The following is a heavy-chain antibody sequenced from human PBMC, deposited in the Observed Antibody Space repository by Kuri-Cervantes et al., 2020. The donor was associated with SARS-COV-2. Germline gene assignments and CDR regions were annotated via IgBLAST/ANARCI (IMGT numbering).Heavy chain of an antibody. CDR2: TSYDGSNK. D-gene: IGHD5-18*01. CDR1: GFTFSSYG. J-gene: IGHJ4*02. Sequence: GGSLRLSCAASGFTFSSYGMHWVRQAPGKGLEWVAVTSYDGSNKYYADSVKGRFTISRDNSKNTLYLQMNSLRAEDTAVYYCAKDQGDSYGISYFDYWGQGTLVTVSS. CDR3: AKDQGDSYGISYFDY. V-gene: IGHV3-30*18.